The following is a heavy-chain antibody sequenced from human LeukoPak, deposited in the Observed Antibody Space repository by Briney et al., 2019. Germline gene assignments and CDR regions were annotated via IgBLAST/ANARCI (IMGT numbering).Heavy chain of an antibody. Sequence: ASVKVSCKASGYTFTNYAMNWVRQAPGQGLEWMGWINTNTGNPTYAQGLTGRFVLSLDTSVSTAYLQISSLKAEDTAVYYCARDSGPWYSGSCSANYWGQGTLVTVSS. D-gene: IGHD1-26*01. CDR2: INTNTGNP. CDR3: ARDSGPWYSGSCSANY. CDR1: GYTFTNYA. V-gene: IGHV7-4-1*02. J-gene: IGHJ4*02.